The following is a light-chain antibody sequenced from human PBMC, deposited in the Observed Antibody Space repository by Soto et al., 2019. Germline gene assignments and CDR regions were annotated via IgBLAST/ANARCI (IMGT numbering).Light chain of an antibody. Sequence: DTVLTQSPGTLSLSPGERATLACRASQSVASTFLAWYQQKPGQAPRLLISGASSRATGIPDRFSASQAGTAVAVPIRRLQPEDFAVYYCQLFGTSPRTFGQGTKVDI. V-gene: IGKV3-20*01. CDR1: QSVASTF. CDR2: GAS. CDR3: QLFGTSPRT. J-gene: IGKJ1*01.